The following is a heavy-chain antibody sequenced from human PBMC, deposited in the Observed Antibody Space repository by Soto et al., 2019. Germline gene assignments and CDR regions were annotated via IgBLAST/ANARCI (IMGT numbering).Heavy chain of an antibody. V-gene: IGHV3-23*01. CDR2: ISGSGGST. Sequence: LXLSCAASGFTFSSYAMSWVRQAPGKGLEWVSAISGSGGSTYYADSVKGRFTISRDNSKNTLYLQMNSLRAEDTAVYYCAKDRARQQLALRGDYWGQGPLVTVSS. CDR1: GFTFSSYA. CDR3: AKDRARQQLALRGDY. J-gene: IGHJ4*02. D-gene: IGHD6-13*01.